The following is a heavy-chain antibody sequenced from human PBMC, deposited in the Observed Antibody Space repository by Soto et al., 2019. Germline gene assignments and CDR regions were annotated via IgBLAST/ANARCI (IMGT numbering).Heavy chain of an antibody. CDR1: GFTFSNYW. CDR2: IKSDGSST. J-gene: IGHJ6*02. Sequence: EVQLVESGGGLVQPGGSLRLSCAASGFTFSNYWMHWVRQAPGKGLVWVSRIKSDGSSTNYADSVKGRFTSSRDNAKITLYLQLNSLRVEDTAVYYCARGNNGMDVWGQGTTVTVSS. CDR3: ARGNNGMDV. V-gene: IGHV3-74*01.